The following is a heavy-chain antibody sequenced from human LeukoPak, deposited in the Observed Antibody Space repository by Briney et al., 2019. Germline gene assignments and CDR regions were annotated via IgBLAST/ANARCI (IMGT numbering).Heavy chain of an antibody. V-gene: IGHV1-2*06. CDR1: GYTFTDHY. Sequence: ASVKVSCKASGYTFTDHYIHWVRQAPGQGLEWMGRINPNSGGTNFAQKFQGRVTMTRDTSISTAYMELSGLRSDDTAMYYCARVRVSLLRGDYFYFDYWAQGTLVTVSS. D-gene: IGHD3-10*01. J-gene: IGHJ4*02. CDR3: ARVRVSLLRGDYFYFDY. CDR2: INPNSGGT.